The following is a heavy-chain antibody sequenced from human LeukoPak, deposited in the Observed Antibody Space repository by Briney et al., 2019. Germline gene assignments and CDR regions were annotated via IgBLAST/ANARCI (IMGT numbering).Heavy chain of an antibody. CDR3: ARDLLPAALYFDY. Sequence: ASVKVSCKASGGTFSSYAISWVRQAPGQGLEWMGGIIPIFGTANYAQKFQGRVTITADESTSTAYMEPSNLRSEDTAVYPCARDLLPAALYFDYWGQGTLVTVSS. CDR2: IIPIFGTA. V-gene: IGHV1-69*13. CDR1: GGTFSSYA. D-gene: IGHD2-2*01. J-gene: IGHJ4*02.